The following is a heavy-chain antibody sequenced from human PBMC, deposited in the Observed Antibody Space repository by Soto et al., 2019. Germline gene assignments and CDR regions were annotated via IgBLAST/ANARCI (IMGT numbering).Heavy chain of an antibody. V-gene: IGHV1-3*01. CDR2: INAGNGNT. J-gene: IGHJ5*02. CDR1: GYTFTSYA. D-gene: IGHD2-21*02. CDR3: ARSGDIVVVTAPLDH. Sequence: ASVKVSCKASGYTFTSYAMHWVRQAPGQRLEWMGWINAGNGNTKYSQKFQGRVTITRDTSASTAYMELSSLRSEDTAVYYCARSGDIVVVTAPLDHWGQRTLVTVSS.